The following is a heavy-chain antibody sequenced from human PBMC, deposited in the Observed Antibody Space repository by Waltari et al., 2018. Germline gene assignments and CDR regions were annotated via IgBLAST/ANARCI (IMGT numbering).Heavy chain of an antibody. D-gene: IGHD4-4*01. CDR1: GGSIISGDSY. V-gene: IGHV4-30-4*08. CDR2: IYFSGST. Sequence: QVQLQESGPGLVKPSQPLSLPCTVSGGSIISGDSYWSWIRQPPGKGLEWIGYIYFSGSTYYNPSLKSRVTISVDTSKNQFSLKLNSVTAADTAVYYCARRGRTTLSYYFDYWGQGTLVTVSS. J-gene: IGHJ4*02. CDR3: ARRGRTTLSYYFDY.